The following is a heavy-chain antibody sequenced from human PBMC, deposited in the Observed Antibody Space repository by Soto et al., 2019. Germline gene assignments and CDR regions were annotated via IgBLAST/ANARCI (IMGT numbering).Heavy chain of an antibody. CDR1: GFIFSNFG. CDR2: IWYDGSNA. J-gene: IGHJ6*02. CDR3: ARDPRTARPSAMDV. D-gene: IGHD6-6*01. Sequence: QVQLVESGGGVVQPGRSLRLSCATSGFIFSNFGMHWVRQAPGKGLEWVAVIWYDGSNAVSADSVKGRFTISRDNSKNTLYLQMSGLTSEDTAVHYCARDPRTARPSAMDVWGQGTTVTVSS. V-gene: IGHV3-33*08.